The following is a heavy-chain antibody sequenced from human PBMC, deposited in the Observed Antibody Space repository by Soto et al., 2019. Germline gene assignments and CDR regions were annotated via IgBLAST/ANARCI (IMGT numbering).Heavy chain of an antibody. J-gene: IGHJ4*02. V-gene: IGHV3-23*01. Sequence: EVQLLESGGGLVQPGGSLRLSCAASGFTFSSYAMSWVRQAPGKGLEWVSAISGSGGSTYYADSVKRRFTISRDNSKNTLYLQMNSLRAEDTAVYYCAKILYGDYTLFDYWGQGTLVTVSS. CDR1: GFTFSSYA. CDR2: ISGSGGST. D-gene: IGHD4-17*01. CDR3: AKILYGDYTLFDY.